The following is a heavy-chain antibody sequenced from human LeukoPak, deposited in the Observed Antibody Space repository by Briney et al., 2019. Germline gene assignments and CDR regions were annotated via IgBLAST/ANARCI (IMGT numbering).Heavy chain of an antibody. CDR1: GFTFSTYN. J-gene: IGHJ4*02. V-gene: IGHV3-48*02. CDR3: TRDTPFGGY. Sequence: GGSLRLSCAGSGFTFSTYNMNWVRQTPGKGPEWISTISTRSTTIYYADSVQGRFTISRDNGKNSLYLQMNSLRDEDTAVYYCTRDTPFGGYWGQGTLVTVSS. CDR2: ISTRSTTI. D-gene: IGHD3-16*01.